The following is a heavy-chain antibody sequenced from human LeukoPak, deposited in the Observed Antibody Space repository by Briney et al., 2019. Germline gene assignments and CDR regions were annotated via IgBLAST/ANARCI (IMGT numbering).Heavy chain of an antibody. D-gene: IGHD1-26*01. CDR2: IPYDGSNK. CDR3: ARDMSGSHDVFDI. CDR1: GFTFSSYA. Sequence: PGGSLRLSCAASGFTFSSYAMHWVRQAPGKGLEWVAVIPYDGSNKYYADSVKGRFTISRDNAKNSLYLQMNSLRAEDTAVYYCARDMSGSHDVFDIWGQGTMVTVSS. V-gene: IGHV3-30*04. J-gene: IGHJ3*02.